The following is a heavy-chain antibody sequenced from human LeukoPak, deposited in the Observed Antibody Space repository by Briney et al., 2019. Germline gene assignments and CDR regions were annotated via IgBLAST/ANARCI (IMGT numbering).Heavy chain of an antibody. J-gene: IGHJ5*02. CDR2: IYYSGST. CDR3: ARWGTYASTSNWFDP. CDR1: GGSISSSSYY. V-gene: IGHV4-39*01. Sequence: SETLSLTCTVSGGSISSSSYYWGWIRQPPGKGLEGIGSIYYSGSTYYNPSLKSRVTISGDTSKNPFSLKLTSVTAADTAVYYCARWGTYASTSNWFDPWGQGTLVTVSS. D-gene: IGHD2-2*01.